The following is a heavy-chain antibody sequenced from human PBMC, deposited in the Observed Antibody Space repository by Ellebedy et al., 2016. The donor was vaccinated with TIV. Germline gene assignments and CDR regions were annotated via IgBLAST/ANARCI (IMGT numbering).Heavy chain of an antibody. D-gene: IGHD5-24*01. Sequence: SVKVSCXASGGTFSSYAISWVRQAPGQGLEWMGGIIPIFGTANYAQKFQGRVTITADESTSTAYMELSSLRSEDTAVYYCARDRGDGYTGPFDYWGQGTLVTVSS. CDR3: ARDRGDGYTGPFDY. V-gene: IGHV1-69*13. CDR2: IIPIFGTA. J-gene: IGHJ4*02. CDR1: GGTFSSYA.